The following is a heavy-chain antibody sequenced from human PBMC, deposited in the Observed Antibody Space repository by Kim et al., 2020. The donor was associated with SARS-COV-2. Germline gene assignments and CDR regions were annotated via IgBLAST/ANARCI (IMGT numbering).Heavy chain of an antibody. D-gene: IGHD6-6*01. J-gene: IGHJ4*02. V-gene: IGHV4-59*13. CDR2: IYYSGST. CDR1: GGSISSYY. CDR3: ARGMGSWFDY. Sequence: SETLSLTCTVSGGSISSYYWSWIRQPPGKGLEWIGYIYYSGSTNYNPSLKSRVTITVDTSKNQFSLKLSSVTAADTAVYYCARGMGSWFDYLGQGTLVTVSS.